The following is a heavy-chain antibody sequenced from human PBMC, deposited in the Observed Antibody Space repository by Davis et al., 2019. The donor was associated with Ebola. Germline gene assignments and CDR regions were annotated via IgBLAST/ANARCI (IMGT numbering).Heavy chain of an antibody. Sequence: ASVKVSRKASGYRFISYGISWVRQAPGQGLEWMGWITGYNGNTNYAQKLQGRVTMTTDTSTSTAYMELRSLRSDDTAVYYCARDQVDLAVMGYWGQGTLVTVSS. J-gene: IGHJ4*02. D-gene: IGHD6-19*01. CDR1: GYRFISYG. CDR3: ARDQVDLAVMGY. CDR2: ITGYNGNT. V-gene: IGHV1-18*04.